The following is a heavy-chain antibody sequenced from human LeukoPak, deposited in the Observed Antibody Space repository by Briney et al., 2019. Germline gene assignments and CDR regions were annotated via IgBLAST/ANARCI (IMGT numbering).Heavy chain of an antibody. J-gene: IGHJ6*02. CDR1: GFTFTNYA. CDR2: INHNGNVN. D-gene: IGHD3-16*01. CDR3: ARGGGLDV. Sequence: GGSLRLSCAASGFTFTNYAMSWVRQAPGKGLEWVASINHNGNVNYYVDSVKGRFTISRDNAKNSLYLQMSNLRAEDTAVYFCARGGGLDVWGQGATVTVSS. V-gene: IGHV3-7*03.